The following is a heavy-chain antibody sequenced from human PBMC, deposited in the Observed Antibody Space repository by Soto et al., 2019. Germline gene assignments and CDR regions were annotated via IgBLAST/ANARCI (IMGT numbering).Heavy chain of an antibody. CDR1: GGSISSGGHY. J-gene: IGHJ4*02. V-gene: IGHV4-30-4*08. D-gene: IGHD3-22*01. Sequence: SETLSLTCTVSGGSISSGGHYWSWIRQHPGKGLEWIGYIYYSGSTYYNPSLKSRITISVDTSKNQFSLKLSSVTAADTAVYYCARVGPYFPRYYDSSGYSHFDYWGQGTLVTVSS. CDR2: IYYSGST. CDR3: ARVGPYFPRYYDSSGYSHFDY.